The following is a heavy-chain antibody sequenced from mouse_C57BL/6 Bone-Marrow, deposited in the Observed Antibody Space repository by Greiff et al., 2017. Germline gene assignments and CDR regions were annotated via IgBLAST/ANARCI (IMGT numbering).Heavy chain of an antibody. CDR2: IYPGGGST. D-gene: IGHD1-1*02. V-gene: IGHV1-55*01. CDR1: GYTFTSYW. CDR3: AGYGRYYVDY. Sequence: VQLQQPGAELVKPGASVKMSCKASGYTFTSYWITWVKQRPGQGLEWIGDIYPGGGSTTYTEKFKSKATLTVDTSSSTAYMQLSSLTSEDSAVYCCAGYGRYYVDYWGQGTTLTVSS. J-gene: IGHJ2*01.